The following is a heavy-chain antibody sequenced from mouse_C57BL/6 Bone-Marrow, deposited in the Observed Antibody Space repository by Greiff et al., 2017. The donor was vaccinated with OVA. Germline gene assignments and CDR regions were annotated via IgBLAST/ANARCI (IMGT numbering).Heavy chain of an antibody. CDR2: ISNLAYSI. V-gene: IGHV5-15*01. CDR3: ARGGYGKDYYAMDY. CDR1: GFTFSDYG. Sequence: EVKLMESGGGLVQPGGSLKLSCAASGFTFSDYGMAWVRQAPRKGPEWVAFISNLAYSIYYADTVTGRFTISRENAKNTLYLEMSSLRSEDTAMYYCARGGYGKDYYAMDYWGQGTSVTVSS. J-gene: IGHJ4*01. D-gene: IGHD2-1*01.